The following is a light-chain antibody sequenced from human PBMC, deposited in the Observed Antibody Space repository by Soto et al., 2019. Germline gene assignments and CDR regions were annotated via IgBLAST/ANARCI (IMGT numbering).Light chain of an antibody. CDR2: KAS. CDR3: QQYDSSWT. J-gene: IGKJ1*01. V-gene: IGKV1-5*03. CDR1: QSISRW. Sequence: DIQMTQSPSTLSASVGDRVTITCRASQSISRWLAWHQQKPGKAPKLLIYKASNLKNGVPSRFSGSGSGTEFTLTISSLQPDDFATYYCQQYDSSWTFGQGTKVEIK.